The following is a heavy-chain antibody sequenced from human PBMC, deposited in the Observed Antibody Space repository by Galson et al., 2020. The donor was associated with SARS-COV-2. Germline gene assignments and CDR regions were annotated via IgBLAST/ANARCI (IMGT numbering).Heavy chain of an antibody. Sequence: PSETLSLTCAVYIGTFSGYYWNWIRQPPGKGLEWIGEINNSGTTNYNASLRSRVTISVDTSKSQFSLRLTSVTAADTAVYYCARGRNPRDDGALLWIYRIASTGVFDYWGLGTLVTVSS. CDR2: INNSGTT. CDR3: ARGRNPRDDGALLWIYRIASTGVFDY. V-gene: IGHV4-34*01. CDR1: IGTFSGYY. J-gene: IGHJ4*02. D-gene: IGHD6-13*01.